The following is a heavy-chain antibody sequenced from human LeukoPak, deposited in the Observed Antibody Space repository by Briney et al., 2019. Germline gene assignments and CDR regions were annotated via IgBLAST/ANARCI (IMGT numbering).Heavy chain of an antibody. V-gene: IGHV3-9*01. CDR3: VKVQGYDSSGHDAFDL. CDR2: ISWDGGRI. D-gene: IGHD3-22*01. CDR1: GFTFDEYA. Sequence: GGSLRLAWAAAGFTFDEYAMEWVRQAPREGLGWGAGISWDGGRIVYAGSGEGRLTISRDNAKNSLYLQMNSLRDEDTALYYCVKVQGYDSSGHDAFDLWGQGTMVTVPS. J-gene: IGHJ3*01.